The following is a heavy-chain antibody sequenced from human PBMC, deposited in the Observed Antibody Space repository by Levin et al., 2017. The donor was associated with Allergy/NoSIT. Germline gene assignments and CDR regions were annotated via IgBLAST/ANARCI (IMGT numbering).Heavy chain of an antibody. CDR1: RFTFSSYG. V-gene: IGHV3-30*18. D-gene: IGHD5-18*01. Sequence: GGSLRFSCAASRFTFSSYGMHWVRQAPGKGLEWVAVISYDGSNKYYADSVKGRFTISRDNSKNTMYLQMNSLRAEDTDVYYCAKEFRSAMGADWGQGTLVTVSS. CDR3: AKEFRSAMGAD. J-gene: IGHJ4*02. CDR2: ISYDGSNK.